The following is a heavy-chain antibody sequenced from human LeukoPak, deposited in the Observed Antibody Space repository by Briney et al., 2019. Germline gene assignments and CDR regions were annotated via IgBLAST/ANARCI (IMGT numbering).Heavy chain of an antibody. CDR3: ARYYDFWSGYPRPDAFDI. CDR2: ISGSGGST. Sequence: GGSLRLSCAASGFTFSSYAMSWVRQAPGKGLEWVSAISGSGGSTYYADSVKGRFTISRDNSKNTLYLQMNSLRAEDTAVYYCARYYDFWSGYPRPDAFDIWGQGTMVTVSS. CDR1: GFTFSSYA. V-gene: IGHV3-23*01. D-gene: IGHD3-3*01. J-gene: IGHJ3*02.